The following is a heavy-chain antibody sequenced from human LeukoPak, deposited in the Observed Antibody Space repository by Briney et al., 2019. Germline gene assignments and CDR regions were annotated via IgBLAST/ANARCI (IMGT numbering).Heavy chain of an antibody. CDR3: ATSPYYYDSSGYYRY. Sequence: ASVKVSCKVSGYTLTELSMHWVRQAPGKGLEWMGGFDPEEGETIYAQKFQGRVTMTEDTSTDTAYMELSSLRSEDTAVYYCATSPYYYDSSGYYRYWGQGTLVTVSS. J-gene: IGHJ4*02. V-gene: IGHV1-24*01. CDR1: GYTLTELS. CDR2: FDPEEGET. D-gene: IGHD3-22*01.